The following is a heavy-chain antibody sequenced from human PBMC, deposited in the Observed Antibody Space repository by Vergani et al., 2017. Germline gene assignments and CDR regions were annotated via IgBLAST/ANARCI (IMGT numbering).Heavy chain of an antibody. Sequence: EVQLVESGGGLVQPGGSLRLSCAASGFTVSSNYMSWVRQAPGKGLEWVSVIYSGGSTYYADSVKGRFTISRHDSKNTLHLQMNSLRAEDTAVYYCATGIRINDSSGYYSVSYAFDIWGQGTMVTVSS. J-gene: IGHJ3*02. CDR1: GFTVSSNY. V-gene: IGHV3-53*04. D-gene: IGHD3-22*01. CDR2: IYSGGST. CDR3: ATGIRINDSSGYYSVSYAFDI.